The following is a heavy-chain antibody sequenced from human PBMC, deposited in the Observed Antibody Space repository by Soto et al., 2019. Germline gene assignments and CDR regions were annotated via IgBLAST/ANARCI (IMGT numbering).Heavy chain of an antibody. J-gene: IGHJ3*02. CDR2: TYYRSKWYN. CDR3: SSGDGSGTYYRGVSFDI. V-gene: IGHV6-1*01. D-gene: IGHD3-10*01. Sequence: SQTLSLTCAISGDRVSSNSAAWNWIRQSPSRGLEWLGRTYYRSKWYNDYAVSVKGRITINPDTSRNHFSLQLNSVTPEDTVFFFFSSGDGSGTYYRGVSFDIWGQGTMVTVSS. CDR1: GDRVSSNSAA.